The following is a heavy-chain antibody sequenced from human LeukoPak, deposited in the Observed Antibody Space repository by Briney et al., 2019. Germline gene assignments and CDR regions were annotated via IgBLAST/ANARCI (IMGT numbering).Heavy chain of an antibody. CDR2: ISNDGSDE. J-gene: IGHJ3*01. V-gene: IGHV3-30-3*01. Sequence: GRSLRLSCAASGFTFNMHAMHWVRQAPGKGLEGVAVISNDGSDEYYADSVRGRFPVSRHNFKNTVSLQMNSLRPEDTAVYYCAKARHCTSATCASAAFDAWGQGTMVTVSS. D-gene: IGHD6-6*01. CDR1: GFTFNMHA. CDR3: AKARHCTSATCASAAFDA.